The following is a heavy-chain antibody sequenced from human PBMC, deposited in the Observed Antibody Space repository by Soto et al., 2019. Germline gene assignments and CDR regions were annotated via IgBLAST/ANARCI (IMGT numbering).Heavy chain of an antibody. CDR2: IIPIFGTA. V-gene: IGHV1-69*12. Sequence: QVQLVQSGAEVKKPGSSVKVSCKASGGTFSSYAISWVRQAPGQGLEWMGGIIPIFGTANYAEKFQGRVMITAEESTSTAYMELSCLRSEDTAVYYCARMPTVTTDNWFDPWGQGTLVTVSS. CDR1: GGTFSSYA. CDR3: ARMPTVTTDNWFDP. D-gene: IGHD4-17*01. J-gene: IGHJ5*02.